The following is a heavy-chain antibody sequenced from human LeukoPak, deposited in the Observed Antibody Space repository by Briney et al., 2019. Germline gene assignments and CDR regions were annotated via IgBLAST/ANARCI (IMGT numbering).Heavy chain of an antibody. CDR2: IYYSGST. V-gene: IGHV4-39*07. D-gene: IGHD6-19*01. J-gene: IGHJ4*02. Sequence: PSETLSLTCTVSGGSISSSNYYWGWIRQPPGKGLEWIGSIYYSGSTYYNPSLKSRVTISVDTSKNQFSLKLSSVTAADTAVYYCARDSSGWYPDYWGQGTLVTVSS. CDR3: ARDSSGWYPDY. CDR1: GGSISSSNYY.